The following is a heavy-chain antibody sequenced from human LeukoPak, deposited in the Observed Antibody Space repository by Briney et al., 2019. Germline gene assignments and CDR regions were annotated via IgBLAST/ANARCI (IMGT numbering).Heavy chain of an antibody. CDR2: ISSNGGST. Sequence: GGSLRLSCAASGFTFSSYAMHWVRQAPGKGLEYVSAISSNGGSTYYANSVKGRFTISRDNSKNTLYLQMGSLRAEDMAVYYCARGGRVANFNYFDYWGQGTLVTVSS. V-gene: IGHV3-64*01. D-gene: IGHD2-15*01. CDR1: GFTFSSYA. J-gene: IGHJ4*02. CDR3: ARGGRVANFNYFDY.